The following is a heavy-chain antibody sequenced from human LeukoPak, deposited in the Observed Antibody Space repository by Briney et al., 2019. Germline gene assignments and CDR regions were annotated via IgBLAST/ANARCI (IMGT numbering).Heavy chain of an antibody. CDR1: RFTFSSYA. J-gene: IGHJ4*02. CDR3: AKVAGKTYYYDSSGPFDY. V-gene: IGHV3-23*01. Sequence: GGSLRLSCAASRFTFSSYAMSWVRQAPRKGLEWVSAISGSGGSTYYADSVKGRFTISRDNSKNTLYLQMNSLRAEDTAVYYCAKVAGKTYYYDSSGPFDYWGQGTLVTVSS. CDR2: ISGSGGST. D-gene: IGHD3-22*01.